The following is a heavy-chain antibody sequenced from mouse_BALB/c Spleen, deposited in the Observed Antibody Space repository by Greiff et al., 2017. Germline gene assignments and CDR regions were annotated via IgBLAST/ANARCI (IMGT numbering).Heavy chain of an antibody. J-gene: IGHJ3*01. V-gene: IGHV10-1*02. D-gene: IGHD2-1*01. Sequence: EVQLVESGGGLVQPKGSLKLSCAASGFTFNTYAMNWVRQAPGKGLEWVARIRSKSNNYATYYADSVKDRFTISRDDSQSMLYLQMNNLKTEDTAMYYCVRPEYGNSWFAYWGQGTLVTVSA. CDR2: IRSKSNNYAT. CDR3: VRPEYGNSWFAY. CDR1: GFTFNTYA.